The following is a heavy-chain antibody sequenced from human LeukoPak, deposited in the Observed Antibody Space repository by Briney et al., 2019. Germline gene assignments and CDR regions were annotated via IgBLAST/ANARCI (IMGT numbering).Heavy chain of an antibody. V-gene: IGHV3-64D*09. J-gene: IGHJ6*02. CDR1: GXPFSSYA. CDR3: VRGYSFGPYGMDV. Sequence: PGGSLRLSCSASGXPFSSYAMHWVRQAPGKGLEYVSAISDSGGSTCYADSVKGRFTISRDNSKNTLYLQMSSLRAEDTAVYFCVRGYSFGPYGMDVWGQGTTVTVSS. D-gene: IGHD2-15*01. CDR2: ISDSGGST.